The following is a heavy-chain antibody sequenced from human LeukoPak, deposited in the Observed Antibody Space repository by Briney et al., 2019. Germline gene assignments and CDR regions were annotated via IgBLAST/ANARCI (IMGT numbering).Heavy chain of an antibody. CDR1: GGSISSYY. V-gene: IGHV4-59*01. D-gene: IGHD5-18*01. CDR2: IYYSGST. Sequence: SETLTLTCTASGGSISSYYWRWIRQPPGKGLEWIGYIYYSGSTNYNPSLKSRVTISVDTSNNPFSLKLSPVTAADTAVYYCAIAQRVYSYGYRVLFWFDTWGAGALCTLSS. CDR3: AIAQRVYSYGYRVLFWFDT. J-gene: IGHJ5*02.